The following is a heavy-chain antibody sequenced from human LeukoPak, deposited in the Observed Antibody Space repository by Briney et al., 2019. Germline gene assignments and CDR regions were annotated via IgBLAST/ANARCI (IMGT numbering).Heavy chain of an antibody. CDR2: IYYSGST. J-gene: IGHJ4*02. CDR3: ARVVDCSGGSCYLTDY. CDR1: GGSISSGDYY. Sequence: PSETLSLTCTVSGGSISSGDYYWSWIRQPPGKGLEWIGYIYYSGSTYYNPSLKSRVTISVDTSKNQFSLKLSSVTAADTAVYYCARVVDCSGGSCYLTDYWGQGTLVTVSS. V-gene: IGHV4-30-4*08. D-gene: IGHD2-15*01.